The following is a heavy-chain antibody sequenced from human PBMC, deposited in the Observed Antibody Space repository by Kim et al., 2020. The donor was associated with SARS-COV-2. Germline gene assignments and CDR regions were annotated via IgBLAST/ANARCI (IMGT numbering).Heavy chain of an antibody. D-gene: IGHD3-22*01. J-gene: IGHJ4*02. Sequence: SETLSLTCTVSGGSISSSSYYWGWIRQPPGKGLEWIGSIYYSGSTYYNPSLKSRVTISVDTSKNQFSLKLSSVTAADTAVYYCARHPIHYYDSSGYYLWGQGTLVTVSS. CDR3: ARHPIHYYDSSGYYL. V-gene: IGHV4-39*01. CDR1: GGSISSSSYY. CDR2: IYYSGST.